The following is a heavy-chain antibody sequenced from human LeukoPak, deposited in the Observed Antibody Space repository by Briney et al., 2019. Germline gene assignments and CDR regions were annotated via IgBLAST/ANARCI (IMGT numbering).Heavy chain of an antibody. J-gene: IGHJ6*02. V-gene: IGHV3-13*01. CDR3: VREKYYGSGGPYYAMDV. CDR2: IGTISDK. CDR1: GFTFSSHA. Sequence: GGSLRLSCAASGFTFSSHAMHWVRQATGKGLEWVSCIGTISDKYYPDSVKGRFTISREDAKNSLFLQMKSLRAGDTAVCYCVREKYYGSGGPYYAMDVWGQGTTVTVSS. D-gene: IGHD3-10*01.